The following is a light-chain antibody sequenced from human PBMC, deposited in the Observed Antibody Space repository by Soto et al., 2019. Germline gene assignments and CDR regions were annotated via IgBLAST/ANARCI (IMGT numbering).Light chain of an antibody. J-gene: IGLJ1*01. Sequence: QSVLTQPPSASGTPGQRVTISCSGSSSNIGSNTVNWYQQLPGTAPKLLIYNNNQRPSGVPDRFSGSKSGTSASLAISGLQXXDXADYYCAAWDDSLNGLVFGTGTKLTV. CDR2: NNN. CDR3: AAWDDSLNGLV. V-gene: IGLV1-44*01. CDR1: SSNIGSNT.